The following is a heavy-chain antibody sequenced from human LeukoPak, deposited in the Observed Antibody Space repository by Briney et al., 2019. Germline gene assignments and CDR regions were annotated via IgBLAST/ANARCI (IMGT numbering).Heavy chain of an antibody. CDR2: ISRSGGST. D-gene: IGHD6-13*01. J-gene: IGHJ4*02. Sequence: PGGSLRLSCAASGFTFSSYAMSWVRQAPGKGLEWVSAISRSGGSTYYADSVKGRFTISRDNSKNTLYLQMNSLRAEDTAVYYCAKRLGQQLVQPYFDHWGQGTLVTVSS. CDR1: GFTFSSYA. V-gene: IGHV3-23*01. CDR3: AKRLGQQLVQPYFDH.